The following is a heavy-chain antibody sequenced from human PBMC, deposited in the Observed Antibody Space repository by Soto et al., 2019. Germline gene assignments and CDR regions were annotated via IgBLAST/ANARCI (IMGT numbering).Heavy chain of an antibody. V-gene: IGHV3-23*01. J-gene: IGHJ4*02. CDR2: ISGSGFDT. D-gene: IGHD2-2*01. CDR3: AKDPDIVVVPAAGVVDY. CDR1: GFTFSSYA. Sequence: GGSLRLSCAASGFTFSSYAMSWVRQAPGKGLEWVSGISGSGFDTYYADSVRGRFTISRDNSKNTVSLQMNSLRAEDTAVYYCAKDPDIVVVPAAGVVDYWGQGTLVTVSS.